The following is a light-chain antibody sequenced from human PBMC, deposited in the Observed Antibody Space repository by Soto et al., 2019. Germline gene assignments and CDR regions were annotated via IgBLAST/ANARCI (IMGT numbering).Light chain of an antibody. CDR3: QQSYSIPLT. CDR2: GAS. CDR1: QSITRY. Sequence: DIQMTQSPSSLSASVGDRVTITCRASQSITRYLNWYQQKPGKAPKVLIYGASSLQSGVPSRFXXXGSGTXXXXXXXXLQPDDFATYYCQQSYSIPLTFGAGTKVEIK. V-gene: IGKV1-39*01. J-gene: IGKJ4*01.